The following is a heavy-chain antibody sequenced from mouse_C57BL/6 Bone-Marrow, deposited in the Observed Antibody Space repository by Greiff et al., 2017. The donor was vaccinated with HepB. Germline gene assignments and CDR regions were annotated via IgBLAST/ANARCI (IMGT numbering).Heavy chain of an antibody. V-gene: IGHV5-12*01. Sequence: EVNVVESGGGLVQPGGSLKLSCAASGFTFSDYYMYWVRQTPEKRLEWVAYISNGGGSTYYPDTVKGRFTISRDNAKNTLYLQMSRLKSEDTAMYYCARHAPWFAYWGQGTLVTVSA. CDR2: ISNGGGST. CDR1: GFTFSDYY. J-gene: IGHJ3*01. CDR3: ARHAPWFAY.